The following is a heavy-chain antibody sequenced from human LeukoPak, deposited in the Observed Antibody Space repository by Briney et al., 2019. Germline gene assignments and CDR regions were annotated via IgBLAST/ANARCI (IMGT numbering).Heavy chain of an antibody. D-gene: IGHD2-21*01. V-gene: IGHV3-9*01. CDR2: ISWNSGSI. J-gene: IGHJ6*02. CDR3: AKDHRGYYYYGMDV. Sequence: GGSLRLSCAASGFTFDDYAMHWVRQAPGKGLEWVSGISWNSGSIGYADSVKGRFTISRDNAKNSLYLQMNSLRAEDTALYHCAKDHRGYYYYGMDVWGQGTTVTVSS. CDR1: GFTFDDYA.